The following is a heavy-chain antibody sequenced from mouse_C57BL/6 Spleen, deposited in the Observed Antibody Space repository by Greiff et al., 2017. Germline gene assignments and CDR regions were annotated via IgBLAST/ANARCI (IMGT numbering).Heavy chain of an antibody. Sequence: EVKLMESGPELVKPGASVKISCKASGYSFTGYYMNWVKQSPEKSLEWIGEINPSTGGTTYNQKFKAKATLTVDKSSSTAYMQLKSLTSEDSAVYYGATGGRITTVVADFDYWGQGTTLTVSS. CDR1: GYSFTGYY. J-gene: IGHJ2*01. CDR3: ATGGRITTVVADFDY. D-gene: IGHD1-1*01. CDR2: INPSTGGT. V-gene: IGHV1-42*01.